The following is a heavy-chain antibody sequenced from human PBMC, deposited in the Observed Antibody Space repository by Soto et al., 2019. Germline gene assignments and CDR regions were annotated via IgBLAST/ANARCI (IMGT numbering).Heavy chain of an antibody. CDR2: ISYDGSNK. D-gene: IGHD6-19*01. V-gene: IGHV3-30-3*02. J-gene: IGHJ4*02. CDR1: GFTFSSYA. Sequence: QVQLVESGGGVVQPGRSLRLSCAASGFTFSSYAMHWVRQAPGKGLEWVAVISYDGSNKYYADSVKGRWTISRDNSKNTLYLQMNSLRAEDTAVYYCAKQWLVRSVVDYFDYWGQGTLVTVSS. CDR3: AKQWLVRSVVDYFDY.